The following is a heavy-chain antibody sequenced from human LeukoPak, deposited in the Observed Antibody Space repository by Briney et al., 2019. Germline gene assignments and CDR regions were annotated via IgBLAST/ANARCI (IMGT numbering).Heavy chain of an antibody. J-gene: IGHJ5*02. CDR3: ARHGSHVRYSSSWYDWFDP. D-gene: IGHD6-13*01. CDR1: GYSFTSYW. V-gene: IGHV5-51*01. CDR2: IYSGDSDT. Sequence: GESLKISCKGSGYSFTSYWIGWVRQIPGKGLGWIGIIYSGDSDTRYSPSFQGQVTISADKSISTAYLQWIRLKASDTAMYYCARHGSHVRYSSSWYDWFDPWGQGTLVTVSS.